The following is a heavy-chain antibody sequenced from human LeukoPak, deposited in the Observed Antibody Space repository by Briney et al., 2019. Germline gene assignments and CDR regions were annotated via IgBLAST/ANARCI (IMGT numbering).Heavy chain of an antibody. Sequence: GGSLRLSCAASGFTFSSYGMHWVRQAPGKGLEWVAFIRYDGSNKYYADSVKGRFTISRDNSKNTLYLQMNNLRAEDTAVYYCAKGGGSSWQAPPDYWGQGTLVTVSS. J-gene: IGHJ4*02. D-gene: IGHD6-13*01. CDR2: IRYDGSNK. CDR1: GFTFSSYG. CDR3: AKGGGSSWQAPPDY. V-gene: IGHV3-30*02.